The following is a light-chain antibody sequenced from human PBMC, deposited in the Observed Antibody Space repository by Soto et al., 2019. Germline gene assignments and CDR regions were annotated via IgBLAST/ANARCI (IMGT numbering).Light chain of an antibody. CDR1: QDISNY. CDR3: LQDYNYPWT. CDR2: AAS. V-gene: IGKV1-6*01. Sequence: IQMTQSPSSLSASVGDRVTITCQASQDISNYLNWYQQKPGKAPKRLIYAASSLQSGVPSRFSGSGSGTDFTLTISSLQPEDFATYYCLQDYNYPWTFGQGTKA. J-gene: IGKJ1*01.